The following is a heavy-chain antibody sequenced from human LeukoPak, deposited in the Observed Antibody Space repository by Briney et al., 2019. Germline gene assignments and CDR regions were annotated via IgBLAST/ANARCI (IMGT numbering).Heavy chain of an antibody. D-gene: IGHD6-19*01. J-gene: IGHJ4*02. CDR2: IYGNGGGT. CDR1: GFAFSNYA. CDR3: ARDSVTSGWSDFDY. Sequence: GGPLRLSCAASGFAFSNYAMHWVRQAPGKGLEYVSGIYGNGGGTNYANSVKGRFTISRDNSRNTLYLQMGSLRVEDMAVYYCARDSVTSGWSDFDYWGQGTLVTVFS. V-gene: IGHV3-64*01.